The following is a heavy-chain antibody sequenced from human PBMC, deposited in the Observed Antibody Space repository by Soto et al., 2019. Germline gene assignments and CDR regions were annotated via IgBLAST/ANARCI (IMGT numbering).Heavy chain of an antibody. Sequence: QVQLQESGPGLVKPSQTLSLTCTVSGGSISSGGYYWSWIRQHPGKGLEWIGYIYYSGSTYYNPSLKRRFTISVDPSKNQFSLKLSSVTAADTAVYYCARVVVDYDILTGYSSADYFDYWGQGTLVTVSS. CDR1: GGSISSGGYY. CDR3: ARVVVDYDILTGYSSADYFDY. D-gene: IGHD3-9*01. J-gene: IGHJ4*02. V-gene: IGHV4-31*03. CDR2: IYYSGST.